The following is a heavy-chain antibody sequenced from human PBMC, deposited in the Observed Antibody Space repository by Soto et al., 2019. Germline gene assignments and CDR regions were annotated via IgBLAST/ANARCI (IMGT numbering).Heavy chain of an antibody. D-gene: IGHD1-26*01. CDR2: IIPIFGTA. J-gene: IGHJ5*02. CDR1: GGTFSRYA. V-gene: IGHV1-69*01. CDR3: ARAIVGPTTTVWLDT. Sequence: QVQLVQSGAEVKKPGSSVMVSCKASGGTFSRYAISWVRQAPGQGLEWMGGIIPIFGTANYAQKFQGRVTNTADESTSTAYMELRSLRFEDTAVYYCARAIVGPTTTVWLDTLGQGHLVSVS.